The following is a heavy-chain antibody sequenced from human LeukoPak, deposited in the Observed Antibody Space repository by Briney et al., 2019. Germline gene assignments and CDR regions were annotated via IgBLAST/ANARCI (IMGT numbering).Heavy chain of an antibody. Sequence: PSETLSLTCTVSALSISSGNFYWSWIRQSAGKGLEWFGHVYSTGNTKYNPSLKSRVTISADTSKNQISLRPRSVTAADTAMFYCARDGDAVSAAIAGAFDLWGRGTMVTVSS. V-gene: IGHV4-61*09. CDR2: VYSTGNT. CDR3: ARDGDAVSAAIAGAFDL. D-gene: IGHD2-2*01. CDR1: ALSISSGNFY. J-gene: IGHJ3*01.